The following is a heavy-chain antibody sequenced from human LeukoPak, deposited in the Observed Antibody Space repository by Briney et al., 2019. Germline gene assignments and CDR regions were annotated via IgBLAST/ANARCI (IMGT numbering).Heavy chain of an antibody. D-gene: IGHD3-10*01. Sequence: PSETLSLTCAVSGGSISSGGYSWSWIRQPPGKGLEWIGYIYHSGSTYYNPSLKSRVTISVDRSKNQFSLKLSSVTAADTAVYYCASLDLYGSGGFDYWGQGTLVTVSS. CDR2: IYHSGST. J-gene: IGHJ4*02. CDR1: GGSISSGGYS. V-gene: IGHV4-30-2*01. CDR3: ASLDLYGSGGFDY.